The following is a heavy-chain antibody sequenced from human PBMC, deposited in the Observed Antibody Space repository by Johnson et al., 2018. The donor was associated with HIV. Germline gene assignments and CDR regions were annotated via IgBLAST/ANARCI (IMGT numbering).Heavy chain of an antibody. Sequence: VQLVESGGGLIQPGGSLRLSCAASGFTVSSNYMSWVRQAPGRGLEWVSVIYSDGSTYYADSVKGRFTISRDNSKNTLYLQMNSLRAEDTAVFYCVRGREGVDNSVCSFDVWGQGTMVIVSS. CDR3: VRGREGVDNSVCSFDV. CDR1: GFTVSSNY. D-gene: IGHD1-1*01. J-gene: IGHJ3*01. V-gene: IGHV3-66*03. CDR2: IYSDGST.